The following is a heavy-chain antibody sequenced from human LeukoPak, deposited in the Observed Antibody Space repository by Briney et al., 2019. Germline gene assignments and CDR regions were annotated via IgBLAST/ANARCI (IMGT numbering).Heavy chain of an antibody. D-gene: IGHD6-13*01. V-gene: IGHV4-59*01. Sequence: PSETLSLTCTVSGGSISSYYWSWIRQPPGKGLEWIGYIYYSGSTNYNPSLKSRVTISVDTSKNQFSLKLSSVTAVDTAVYYCARGGAAADPWGQGTLVTVSS. J-gene: IGHJ5*02. CDR1: GGSISSYY. CDR2: IYYSGST. CDR3: ARGGAAADP.